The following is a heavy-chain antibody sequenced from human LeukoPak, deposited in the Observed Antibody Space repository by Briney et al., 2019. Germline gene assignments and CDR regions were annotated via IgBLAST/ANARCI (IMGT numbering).Heavy chain of an antibody. J-gene: IGHJ6*03. Sequence: GGSLRLSCAASGFTVSSNYMSWVRQAPGKGLEWVSVIYSGGSAYYADSVKGRFTISRDNSKNTLYLQMNSLRAEDTAVYYCARELTTYYYYYMDVWGKGTTVTISS. CDR2: IYSGGSA. CDR1: GFTVSSNY. V-gene: IGHV3-66*01. D-gene: IGHD4-11*01. CDR3: ARELTTYYYYYMDV.